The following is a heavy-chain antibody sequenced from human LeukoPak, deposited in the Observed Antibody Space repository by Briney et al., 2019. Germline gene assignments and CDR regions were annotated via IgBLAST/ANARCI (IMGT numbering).Heavy chain of an antibody. CDR2: INPSDGST. J-gene: IGHJ6*02. Sequence: ASVKVSCKASGFTFSGYYMQWVRQVPGQGLEWMGIINPSDGSTRYAQNLQGRVTMTTDTSTSTAYMELRSLRSDDTAVYYCARKGEPRSSNLYYYYGMDVWGQGTTVTVSS. CDR3: ARKGEPRSSNLYYYYGMDV. D-gene: IGHD1-14*01. CDR1: GFTFSGYY. V-gene: IGHV1-46*01.